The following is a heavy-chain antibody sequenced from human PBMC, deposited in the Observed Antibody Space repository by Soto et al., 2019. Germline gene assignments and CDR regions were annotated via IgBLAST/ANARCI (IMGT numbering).Heavy chain of an antibody. Sequence: AGGSLRLSCVASGFTFSNYGMHWVRQAPGKGLEWVAVIWYDGSKKNYADSVKGRFTISRDNSESTLYLQMNSLRDEDTGVYFCARDSPGGTEGTGYYYYGMAVWGQGTTVTVSS. CDR3: ARDSPGGTEGTGYYYYGMAV. CDR1: GFTFSNYG. D-gene: IGHD1-1*01. V-gene: IGHV3-33*01. J-gene: IGHJ6*02. CDR2: IWYDGSKK.